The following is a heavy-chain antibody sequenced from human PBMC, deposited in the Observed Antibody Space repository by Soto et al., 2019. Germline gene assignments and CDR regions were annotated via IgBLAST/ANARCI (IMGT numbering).Heavy chain of an antibody. CDR2: IYWDDDK. CDR3: GHRRLEMWTVDYYFDY. V-gene: IGHV2-5*02. CDR1: GFSLDTSGVG. Sequence: VSGPTLVNPTHTLTLTCTFSGFSLDTSGVGVGWIRQPPGKALEWLALIYWDDDKRYSPSLRSRLTITKDTSKNQVVLTMTDMDPVDTATYYCGHRRLEMWTVDYYFDYWGQGALVTVSS. D-gene: IGHD3-9*01. J-gene: IGHJ4*02.